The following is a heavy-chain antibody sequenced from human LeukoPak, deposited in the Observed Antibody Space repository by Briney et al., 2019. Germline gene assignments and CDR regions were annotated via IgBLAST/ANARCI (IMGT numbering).Heavy chain of an antibody. V-gene: IGHV1-8*01. J-gene: IGHJ6*03. CDR3: GRGSRLGVVTDLHYYYHMAV. D-gene: IGHD3-3*01. CDR2: MNPNSGNT. CDR1: GYTLTSYD. Sequence: ASVKVSCTASGYTLTSYDINWVRQATGQGLEWMGWMNPNSGNTGYAQKFQGRVTLTRNASISPAYMELSSLRPEDAAVYYCGRGSRLGVVTDLHYYYHMAVWAKGTTVTVSS.